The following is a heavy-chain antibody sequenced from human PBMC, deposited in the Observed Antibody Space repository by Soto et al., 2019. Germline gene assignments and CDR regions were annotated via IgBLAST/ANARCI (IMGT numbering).Heavy chain of an antibody. D-gene: IGHD3-16*02. CDR1: GDSISSFY. CDR3: ARDRGSVDYVWGTYRPRGYFDY. Sequence: TVSGDSISSFYWSWIRQSPEKGLEWIGHIYYSGRTDYNPSLRSRGTISLELAKNSLSLKLTSVTAADTAVYFCARDRGSVDYVWGTYRPRGYFDYWGQGIPVIVS. J-gene: IGHJ4*02. V-gene: IGHV4-59*01. CDR2: IYYSGRT.